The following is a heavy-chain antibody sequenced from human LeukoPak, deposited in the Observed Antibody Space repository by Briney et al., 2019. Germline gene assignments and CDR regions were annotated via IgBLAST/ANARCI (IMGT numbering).Heavy chain of an antibody. Sequence: GESLKISCKGSGYIFTSYWIGWVRRMPGKGLEWMGIIYPGDSDTRYSPSFQGQVTISADKSISTAYLQWSSLKASDTAMYYCARRIGYCSSTSCYSNWFDPWGQGTLVTVSS. D-gene: IGHD2-2*01. CDR2: IYPGDSDT. V-gene: IGHV5-51*01. CDR3: ARRIGYCSSTSCYSNWFDP. CDR1: GYIFTSYW. J-gene: IGHJ5*02.